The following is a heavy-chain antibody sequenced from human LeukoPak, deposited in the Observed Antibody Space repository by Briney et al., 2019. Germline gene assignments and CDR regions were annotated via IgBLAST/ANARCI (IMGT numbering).Heavy chain of an antibody. CDR3: ARWVNTYDRRGFDY. Sequence: SETLSLTCAVYGGSFSGYYWSWIRQPPGKGLEWIGYIYYSENTNYNPSLKSRVTISIDTSKNQFSLKLSSVTAADTAVYYCARWVNTYDRRGFDYWGQGTLATVSS. V-gene: IGHV4-59*01. D-gene: IGHD4-17*01. CDR2: IYYSENT. J-gene: IGHJ4*02. CDR1: GGSFSGYY.